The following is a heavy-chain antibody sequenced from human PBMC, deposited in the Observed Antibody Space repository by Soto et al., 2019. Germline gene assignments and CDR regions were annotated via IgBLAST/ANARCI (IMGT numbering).Heavy chain of an antibody. CDR3: ARHLLGGYPDPPYYYYYYMDV. CDR2: IYYSGST. V-gene: IGHV4-59*08. CDR1: GGSISSYY. Sequence: QVQLQESGPGLVKPSETLSLTCTVSGGSISSYYWSWIRQPPGKGLEWIGYIYYSGSTNYNPSLKSRVTISVDTSKNQFSLKLSSVTAADTAVYYCARHLLGGYPDPPYYYYYYMDVWGKGTTVTVSS. D-gene: IGHD3-22*01. J-gene: IGHJ6*03.